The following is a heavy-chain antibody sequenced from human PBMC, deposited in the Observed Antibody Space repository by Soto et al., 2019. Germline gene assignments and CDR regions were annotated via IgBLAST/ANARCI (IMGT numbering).Heavy chain of an antibody. CDR1: GFTFSDYY. V-gene: IGHV3-11*06. CDR2: ISSSSSYT. D-gene: IGHD1-26*01. CDR3: AGDGIVGANWFDP. Sequence: QVQLVESGGGLVKPGGSLRLSCAASGFTFSDYYMSWIRQAPGKGLEWVSYISSSSSYTNYADSVKGRFTISRDNAKNPLYLQMNSLRDEDTAVYYCAGDGIVGANWFDPWGQGTLVTVCS. J-gene: IGHJ5*02.